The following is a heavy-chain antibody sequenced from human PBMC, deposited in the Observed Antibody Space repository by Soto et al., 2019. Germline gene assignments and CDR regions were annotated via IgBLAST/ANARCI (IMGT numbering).Heavy chain of an antibody. D-gene: IGHD6-13*01. J-gene: IGHJ5*02. CDR3: ARYAIAAAANVHLLGWFDP. V-gene: IGHV4-59*08. Sequence: SDTLSLTCTVSVGSISSYYWSWIRQPPGKRLEWIGYIYYSGSTNYNPSLKSRVTISVDTSKNQFSLKLSSVTAADTAVYYCARYAIAAAANVHLLGWFDPWGQGTLVTVS. CDR2: IYYSGST. CDR1: VGSISSYY.